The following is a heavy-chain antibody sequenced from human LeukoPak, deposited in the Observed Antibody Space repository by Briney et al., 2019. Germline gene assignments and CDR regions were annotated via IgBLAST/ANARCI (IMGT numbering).Heavy chain of an antibody. J-gene: IGHJ5*02. CDR3: ASTYCSGGSCGIDP. D-gene: IGHD2-15*01. CDR1: GGSISSYY. Sequence: SETLSLTCTVSGGSISSYYWSWIRQPAGKGLEWIGRIYSSGSTDYNPSLKSRVTMSVDTSKNKFSLKLSSVTAADTAVYYCASTYCSGGSCGIDPWGQGTLVTVSS. CDR2: IYSSGST. V-gene: IGHV4-4*07.